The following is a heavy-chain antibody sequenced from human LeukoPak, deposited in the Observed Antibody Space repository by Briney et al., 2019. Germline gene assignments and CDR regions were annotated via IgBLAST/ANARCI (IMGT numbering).Heavy chain of an antibody. CDR3: ATGSGYYYGH. CDR1: GFTFSSYG. D-gene: IGHD3-22*01. Sequence: GGSLRLSCAASGFTFSSYGMHWVRQAPGKGLELVAVAYHDGYYGNSQYYADSVKGRFTISRDNSEKTLYLQMSSPRAEDTAVYYCATGSGYYYGHWGQGTLVSVSS. J-gene: IGHJ4*02. V-gene: IGHV3-33*08. CDR2: AYHDGYYGNSQ.